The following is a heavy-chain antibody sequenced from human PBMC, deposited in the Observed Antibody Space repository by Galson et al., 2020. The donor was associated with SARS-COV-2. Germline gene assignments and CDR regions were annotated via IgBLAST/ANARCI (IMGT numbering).Heavy chain of an antibody. J-gene: IGHJ4*02. CDR3: ASNGRGGAVAGSGGLFDY. CDR2: ISYDGSNK. V-gene: IGHV3-30*04. Sequence: GESLKISCAASGFTFSSYAMHWVRQAPGKGLEWVAVISYDGSNKYYADSVKGRFTISRDNSKNTLYLQMNSLRAEDTAVYYCASNGRGGAVAGSGGLFDYWGQGTLVTVSS. D-gene: IGHD6-19*01. CDR1: GFTFSSYA.